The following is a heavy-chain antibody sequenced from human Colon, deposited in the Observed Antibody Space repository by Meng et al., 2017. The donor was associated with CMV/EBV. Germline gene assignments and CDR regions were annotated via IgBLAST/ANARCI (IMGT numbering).Heavy chain of an antibody. CDR2: IYSGGSS. V-gene: IGHV3-66*02. D-gene: IGHD3-10*01. J-gene: IGHJ6*02. Sequence: GGSLRLSCVVSGFTVSSNSMSWVRQAPGKGLEWVSVIYSGGSSSYADSVKGRFTISRDNSRNTVFLQMDSLRAEDTAVYYCVKGELQPYYYYGMDVWGQGTTVTISS. CDR3: VKGELQPYYYYGMDV. CDR1: GFTVSSNS.